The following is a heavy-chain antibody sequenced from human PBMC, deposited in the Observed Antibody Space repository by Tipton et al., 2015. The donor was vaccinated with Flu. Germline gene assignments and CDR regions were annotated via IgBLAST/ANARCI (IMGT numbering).Heavy chain of an antibody. D-gene: IGHD3-9*01. V-gene: IGHV4-39*07. CDR3: AKEGSYNILTNYYNKGVDP. CDR2: IYYSGTT. CDR1: GGSISSYTYY. Sequence: TLSLTCTVSGGSISSYTYYWGWFRQSPGTGLEWIGSIYYSGTTYYNPSLKSRVTMSTDTSKNQFSLKVTSVTAADTAVYYCAKEGSYNILTNYYNKGVDPVGQGPLLLVSS. J-gene: IGHJ5*02.